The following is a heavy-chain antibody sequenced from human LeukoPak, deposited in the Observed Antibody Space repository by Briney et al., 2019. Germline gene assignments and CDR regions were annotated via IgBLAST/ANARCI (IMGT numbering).Heavy chain of an antibody. J-gene: IGHJ4*02. CDR3: AREYYYDSMGVDY. Sequence: GGSLRLSCAASGFTFSTYWMHWVRQAPGKGLVWVSRLSSDGSATTYADSMKGRFTISRDNAKNTLYLQMNSLRAEDTAVYYCAREYYYDSMGVDYWGQGTLVTVSS. CDR2: LSSDGSAT. D-gene: IGHD3-22*01. CDR1: GFTFSTYW. V-gene: IGHV3-74*01.